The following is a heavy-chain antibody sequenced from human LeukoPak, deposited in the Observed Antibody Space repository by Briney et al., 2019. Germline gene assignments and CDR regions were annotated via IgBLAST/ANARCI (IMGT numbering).Heavy chain of an antibody. CDR1: GFNFMTYG. D-gene: IGHD7-27*01. CDR2: IRYDGSNK. CDR3: AKEPGDY. Sequence: GGSLRLSCAASGFNFMTYGMHWVRQAPGKGLEWVAFIRYDGSNKYYADSVKGRFTISRDNSKNTLYLQMNSLRAEDTAVYYCAKEPGDYWGQGTLVTVSS. V-gene: IGHV3-30*02. J-gene: IGHJ4*02.